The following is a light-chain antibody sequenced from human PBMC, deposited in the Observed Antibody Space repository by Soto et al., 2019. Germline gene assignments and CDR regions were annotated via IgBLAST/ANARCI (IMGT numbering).Light chain of an antibody. Sequence: EIVLTQSPGTLSLSPGERATLSCRASQSVSNNYLAWYQQKPGQAPRLLIYGASNRATGIPARFSGSGSGTDFTLTISSLEPEDFAVYYCHQRSNWPPGFTFGPGTKVDIK. CDR2: GAS. J-gene: IGKJ3*01. CDR3: HQRSNWPPGFT. V-gene: IGKV3-11*01. CDR1: QSVSNNY.